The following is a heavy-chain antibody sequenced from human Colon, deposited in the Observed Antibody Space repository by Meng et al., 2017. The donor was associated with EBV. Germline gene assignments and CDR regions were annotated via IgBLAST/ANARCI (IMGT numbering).Heavy chain of an antibody. V-gene: IGHV4-4*02. J-gene: IGHJ5*02. CDR1: GGSISSNNW. CDR2: IFHSGST. CDR3: ASSDYYGSGSYYP. Sequence: VQLQGSGPGLVKPSGTLSLTCAVSGGSISSNNWWSWVRQPPGKGLEWIGEIFHSGSTKHNPSLKSRVTMSMDKSKNQFSLRLSSVTAADTAVYYCASSDYYGSGSYYPWGQGTLVTVPS. D-gene: IGHD3-10*01.